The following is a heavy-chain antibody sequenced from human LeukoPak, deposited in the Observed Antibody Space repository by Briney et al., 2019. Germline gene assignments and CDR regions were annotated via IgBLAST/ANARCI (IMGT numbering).Heavy chain of an antibody. CDR3: ARTYLRDGYNWFDY. D-gene: IGHD5-24*01. Sequence: GGSLGLSCAASGFTFSSYAMHWVRQAPGKGLEWVAAISYDGSNKYYADSVKGRFTISRDNSKNTLYLQMNSLRAEDTAVYYCARTYLRDGYNWFDYWGQGTLVTVSS. V-gene: IGHV3-30-3*01. J-gene: IGHJ5*01. CDR2: ISYDGSNK. CDR1: GFTFSSYA.